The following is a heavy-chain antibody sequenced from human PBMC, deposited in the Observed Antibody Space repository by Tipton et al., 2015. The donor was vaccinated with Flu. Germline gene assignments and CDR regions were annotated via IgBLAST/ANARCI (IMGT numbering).Heavy chain of an antibody. V-gene: IGHV3-48*03. D-gene: IGHD1-26*01. CDR2: ISYSGNTI. CDR1: GFTFSNYD. Sequence: GSLRLSCAASGFTFSNYDMNWVRQAPGKGLELVAYISYSGNTIYYADSVKGRFTISRDNAKNSLYLQMNSLRADDTAVYFCARDGPPYSPTSGWFDPWGQGTLVTVSS. J-gene: IGHJ5*02. CDR3: ARDGPPYSPTSGWFDP.